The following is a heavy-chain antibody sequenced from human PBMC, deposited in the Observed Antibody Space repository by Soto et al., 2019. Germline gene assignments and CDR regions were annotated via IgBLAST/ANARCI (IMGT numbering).Heavy chain of an antibody. CDR3: ARDTGYSDAFDI. V-gene: IGHV4-4*07. CDR1: GGSISIYY. Sequence: PLETLSLTCIVSGGSISIYYWSWIRQPAGKGLEWIGRVYTSGSTNYNPSLKSRVTMSVDTSKNQFSLKLTSVTAADTAVYYCARDTGYSDAFDIWGQGTMVTVSS. D-gene: IGHD3-22*01. J-gene: IGHJ3*02. CDR2: VYTSGST.